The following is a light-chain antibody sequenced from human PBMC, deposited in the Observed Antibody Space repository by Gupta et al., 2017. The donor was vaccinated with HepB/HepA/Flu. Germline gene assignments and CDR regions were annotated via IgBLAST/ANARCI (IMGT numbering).Light chain of an antibody. CDR2: GAS. Sequence: ESVLTPSAGTLSLSPGERATLSCRASQSVSNYLAWYQQKPGQAPRLLIHGASSRATGIPDRFSGSGSGTDFTLTISRLEPEDFAVYYCQHFGRSPFTFGPGTKVDIK. CDR3: QHFGRSPFT. CDR1: QSVSNY. V-gene: IGKV3-20*01. J-gene: IGKJ3*01.